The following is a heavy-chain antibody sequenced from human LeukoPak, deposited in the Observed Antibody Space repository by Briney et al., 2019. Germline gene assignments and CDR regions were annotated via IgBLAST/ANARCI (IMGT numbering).Heavy chain of an antibody. CDR2: IYYSGST. D-gene: IGHD3-3*01. J-gene: IGHJ6*03. V-gene: IGHV4-39*07. CDR1: GGSISSSSYY. Sequence: RTSETLSLTCTVSGGSISSSSYYWGWIRQPPGRGLEWIGSIYYSGSTYYNPSLKSRVTISVDTSKNQFSLKLSSVTAADTAVYYCARDSRITIFGNYYYYMDVWGKGTTVTVSS. CDR3: ARDSRITIFGNYYYYMDV.